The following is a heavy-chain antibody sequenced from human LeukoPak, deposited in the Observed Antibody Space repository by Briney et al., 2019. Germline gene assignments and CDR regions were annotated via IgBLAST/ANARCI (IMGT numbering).Heavy chain of an antibody. CDR1: GGSISAYY. D-gene: IGHD3-10*02. V-gene: IGHV4-4*09. Sequence: SETLSLTCTVSGGSISAYYWSWIRQPPGKGLEWIGYIYSSGITNINPSFKSRVTMSVDTSKNQFSLRLSSVTAADTAVCYCARHGREDAGYAYDIWGQGTMVAVSS. J-gene: IGHJ3*02. CDR2: IYSSGIT. CDR3: ARHGREDAGYAYDI.